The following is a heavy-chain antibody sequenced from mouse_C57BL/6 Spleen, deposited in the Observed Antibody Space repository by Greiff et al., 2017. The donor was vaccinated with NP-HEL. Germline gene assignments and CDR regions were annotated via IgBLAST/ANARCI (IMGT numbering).Heavy chain of an antibody. V-gene: IGHV5-16*01. CDR3: ARESDGYFYAMDY. J-gene: IGHJ4*01. CDR2: INYDGSST. Sequence: EVKLMESEGGLVQPGSSMKLSCTASGFTFSDYYMAWVRQVPEKGLEWVANINYDGSSTYYLDSLKSRFIISRDNAKNILYLQMSSLKSEDTATYYCARESDGYFYAMDYWGQGTSVTVSS. CDR1: GFTFSDYY. D-gene: IGHD2-3*01.